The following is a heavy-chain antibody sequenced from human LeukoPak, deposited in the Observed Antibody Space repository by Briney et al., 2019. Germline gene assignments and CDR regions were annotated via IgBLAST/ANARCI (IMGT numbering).Heavy chain of an antibody. Sequence: PGGSLRLSCAASGFTVSSNYMSWVRQAPGKGLEWVSVIYSGGSTYYADSVKGRFTISRDNSKNTLYLQMNSLRAEDTALYYCAKTIIGYYRPFDSWGQGTLVTVSS. D-gene: IGHD3-22*01. CDR1: GFTVSSNY. V-gene: IGHV3-53*01. J-gene: IGHJ4*02. CDR3: AKTIIGYYRPFDS. CDR2: IYSGGST.